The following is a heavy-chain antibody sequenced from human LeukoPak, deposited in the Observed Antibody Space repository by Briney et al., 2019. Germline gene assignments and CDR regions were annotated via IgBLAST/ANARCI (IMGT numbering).Heavy chain of an antibody. CDR2: IYYTGST. CDR3: ATFRPRGYFHN. J-gene: IGHJ1*01. D-gene: IGHD2-21*01. V-gene: IGHV4-59*01. CDR1: GGSISSDY. Sequence: PSETLSLTCTVSGGSISSDYWSWIRQPPGKRLQWIGYIYYTGSTNYDASLKSRVTISVDTSKNQFSLKMTSVTTADTAVYYCATFRPRGYFHNWGQGTLVTVSS.